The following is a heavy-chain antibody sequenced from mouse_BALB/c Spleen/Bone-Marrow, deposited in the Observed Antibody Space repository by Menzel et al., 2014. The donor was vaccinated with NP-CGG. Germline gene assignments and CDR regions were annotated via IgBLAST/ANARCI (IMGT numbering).Heavy chain of an antibody. J-gene: IGHJ2*01. CDR3: ATYDGISLNY. V-gene: IGHV3-8*02. CDR1: GDSITSGY. Sequence: EVQLQQSGPSLVKPSQTLSLTCSVTGDSITSGYWNWIRKFPGNKLEYMGYISYSGSTYYNPSLKSRISITRDTSKNXCYLHWNFVTTEGTATYYCATYDGISLNYWGQGTTLTVSS. D-gene: IGHD2-1*01. CDR2: ISYSGST.